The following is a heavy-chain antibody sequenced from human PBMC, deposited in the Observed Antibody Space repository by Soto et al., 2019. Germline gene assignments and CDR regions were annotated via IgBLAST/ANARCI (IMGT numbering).Heavy chain of an antibody. D-gene: IGHD4-17*01. Sequence: EVQLVESGGGLVQPGGSLRLSCAASGFTFSSYSMNWVRQAPGKGLEWVSYISSSSSTIYYADSVKGRFTISRDNAQNSLYLEMNSLRDEDTAVYYCARENYGDYLNWFDPGGQGTLVTGSS. CDR2: ISSSSSTI. CDR3: ARENYGDYLNWFDP. J-gene: IGHJ5*02. V-gene: IGHV3-48*02. CDR1: GFTFSSYS.